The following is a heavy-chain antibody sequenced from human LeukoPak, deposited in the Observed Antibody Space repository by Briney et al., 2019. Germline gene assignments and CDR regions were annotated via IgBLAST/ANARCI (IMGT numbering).Heavy chain of an antibody. V-gene: IGHV3-23*01. CDR3: AKGDPSAAGTDY. D-gene: IGHD6-13*01. J-gene: IGHJ4*02. CDR2: ISGSGGST. CDR1: GFIFSSYW. Sequence: GGSLRLSCAASGFIFSSYWMHWVRQAPGKGLEWVSAISGSGGSTYYADSVKGRFTISRDNSKNTLYLQMNSLRAEDTAVYYCAKGDPSAAGTDYWGQGTLVTVSS.